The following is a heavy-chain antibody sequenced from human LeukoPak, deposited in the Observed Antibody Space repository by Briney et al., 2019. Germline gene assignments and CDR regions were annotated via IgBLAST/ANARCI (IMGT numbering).Heavy chain of an antibody. CDR1: GFTFSSYA. CDR2: ISGSGGST. D-gene: IGHD3-22*01. V-gene: IGHV3-23*01. CDR3: AKAHYYDSSGPFDY. Sequence: GGSLRLSCAASGFTFSSYAMSWVRQAPGKGLEWVSAISGSGGSTYYADSVKGRFTISRDNSKNTLYLQMNSLRAEDTAIYYCAKAHYYDSSGPFDYWGQGTLVTVPS. J-gene: IGHJ4*02.